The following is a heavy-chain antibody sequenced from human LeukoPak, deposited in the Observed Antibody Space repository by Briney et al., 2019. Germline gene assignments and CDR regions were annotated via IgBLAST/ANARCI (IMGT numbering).Heavy chain of an antibody. CDR3: ARDTHCSSTSCPPDY. D-gene: IGHD2-2*01. J-gene: IGHJ4*02. CDR1: GGSISSGDYY. Sequence: SQTLSLTCTVSGGSISSGDYYWSWIRQPPGKGLEWIGYIYYSGSTYYNPSLKSRVTISVDTSKNQFSLKLSSVTAADTAVYYCARDTHCSSTSCPPDYWGQGTLVTVSS. V-gene: IGHV4-30-4*01. CDR2: IYYSGST.